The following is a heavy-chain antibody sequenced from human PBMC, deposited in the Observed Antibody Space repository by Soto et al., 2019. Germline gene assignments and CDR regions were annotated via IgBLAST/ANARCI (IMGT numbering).Heavy chain of an antibody. CDR2: INSDGNST. V-gene: IGHV3-74*01. CDR3: ARDLDRTVRLDS. J-gene: IGHJ4*02. CDR1: GFTFSSYC. Sequence: GGSLRLSCAASGFTFSSYCMHWVRQAPGKGLVWFSLINSDGNSTSYADSLRGRFTISRDNAKNTLYLQMNSLRAEDTAVYYCARDLDRTVRLDSWGPGTLVTVSS. D-gene: IGHD4-17*01.